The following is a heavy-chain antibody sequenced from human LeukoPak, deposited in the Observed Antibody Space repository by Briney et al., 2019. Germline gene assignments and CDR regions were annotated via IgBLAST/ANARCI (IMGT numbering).Heavy chain of an antibody. D-gene: IGHD5-24*01. CDR1: GYSISSGYY. V-gene: IGHV4-38-2*02. J-gene: IGHJ4*02. CDR3: ARASEVEMATTGDYFDY. CDR2: IYHSGST. Sequence: SETLSLTCTVSGYSISSGYYWGWIRQPPGKGLEWIGSIYHSGSTYYNPSLKSRVTISVDTSKNQFSLKLSSVTAADTAVYYCARASEVEMATTGDYFDYWGQGTLVTVSS.